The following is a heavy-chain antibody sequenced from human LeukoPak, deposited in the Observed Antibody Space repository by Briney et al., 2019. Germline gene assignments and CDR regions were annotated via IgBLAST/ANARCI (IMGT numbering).Heavy chain of an antibody. Sequence: SGTLSLTCAVSGGSISSSNWWSWVRQPPGKGLGWIGEIYHSGSTNYNPSLKSRVTISVDKSKNQFSLKLNSVTAADTAVYYCASIVSRSNWFDPWGQGTLVTVSS. CDR1: GGSISSSNW. CDR3: ASIVSRSNWFDP. CDR2: IYHSGST. J-gene: IGHJ5*02. D-gene: IGHD5/OR15-5a*01. V-gene: IGHV4-4*02.